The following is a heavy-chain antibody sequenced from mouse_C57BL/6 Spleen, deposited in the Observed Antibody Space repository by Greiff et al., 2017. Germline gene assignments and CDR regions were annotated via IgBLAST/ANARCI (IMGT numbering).Heavy chain of an antibody. CDR2: ISSGGSYT. J-gene: IGHJ4*01. Sequence: EVKLMESGGDLVKPGGSLKLSCAASGFTFSSYGLSWVRQTPDQRLEWVATISSGGSYTYYPDSVKGRFTISRDNAKNTLYLQMSSLKSEDTAMDYCARHPDYYAMDYWGQGTSVTVSS. CDR1: GFTFSSYG. CDR3: ARHPDYYAMDY. V-gene: IGHV5-6*01.